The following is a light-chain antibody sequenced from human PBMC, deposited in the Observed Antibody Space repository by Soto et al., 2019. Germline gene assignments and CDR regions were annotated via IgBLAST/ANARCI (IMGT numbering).Light chain of an antibody. Sequence: QSVLTQPPSASGSPGQSVTISCTGTSSDVGGYNYVSWYQQPPGKAPKLMIYEVSKRPSGVPHRFSGSKSGNTASLTVSVLQAEDEADYYCSSYAGRNNLVFGGGTQLTVL. V-gene: IGLV2-8*01. CDR2: EVS. CDR1: SSDVGGYNY. J-gene: IGLJ2*01. CDR3: SSYAGRNNLV.